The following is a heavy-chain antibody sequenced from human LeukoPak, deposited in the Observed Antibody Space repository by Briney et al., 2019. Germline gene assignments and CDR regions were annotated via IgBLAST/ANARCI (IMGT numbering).Heavy chain of an antibody. CDR2: IYYSGST. CDR1: GGSISSYY. J-gene: IGHJ4*02. V-gene: IGHV4-59*01. CDR3: ARSVVAARYYSFDY. Sequence: SETLSLTCTVSGGSISSYYWSWIRQPPGKGLEWIGYIYYSGSTNYNPSLKSRVTISVDTSKNQFSLKLSSVTAADTAVYYCARSVVAARYYSFDYWGQGTLVTVSS. D-gene: IGHD2-15*01.